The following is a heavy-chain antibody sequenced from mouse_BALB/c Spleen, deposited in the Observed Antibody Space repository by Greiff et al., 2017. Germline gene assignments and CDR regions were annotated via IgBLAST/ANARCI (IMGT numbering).Heavy chain of an antibody. Sequence: EVHLVESGGGLVQPGGSLRLSCATSGFTFTDYYMSWVRQPPGKALEWLGFIRNKANGYTTEYSASVKGRFTISRDNSQSILYLQMNTLRAEDSATYYCARDFAYWGQGTLVTVSA. CDR3: ARDFAY. V-gene: IGHV7-3*02. J-gene: IGHJ3*01. CDR1: GFTFTDYY. CDR2: IRNKANGYTT.